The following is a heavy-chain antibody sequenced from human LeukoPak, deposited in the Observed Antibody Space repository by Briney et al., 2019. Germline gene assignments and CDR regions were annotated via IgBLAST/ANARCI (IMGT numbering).Heavy chain of an antibody. J-gene: IGHJ5*02. CDR2: IYYSGST. V-gene: IGHV4-39*07. Sequence: SETLSLTCTVSGGSISSSSYYWGWIRQPPGKGLEWIGSIYYSGSTYYNPSLKSRVTISVDTSKNQFSLKLSSVTAADTAVYYCARGSRYCSSTNCYNWFDPWGQGTLVTVSS. CDR3: ARGSRYCSSTNCYNWFDP. CDR1: GGSISSSSYY. D-gene: IGHD2-2*01.